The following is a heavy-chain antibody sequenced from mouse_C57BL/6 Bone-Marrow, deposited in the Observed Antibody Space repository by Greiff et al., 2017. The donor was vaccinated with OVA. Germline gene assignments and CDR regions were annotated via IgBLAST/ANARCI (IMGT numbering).Heavy chain of an antibody. CDR1: GFTFSDYG. CDR2: ISRGSSNT. Sequence: EVKLVEPGGGLVKPGGSLKLSCAASGFTFSDYGMHWVRQAPEKGLEWVAYISRGSSNTYYADTVKGRFTIARDNAKNTPFLQMTSLRSEATAMYYCAGDPCYGAMDYWGKGTSVTVSS. V-gene: IGHV5-17*01. CDR3: AGDPCYGAMDY. D-gene: IGHD2-10*01. J-gene: IGHJ4*01.